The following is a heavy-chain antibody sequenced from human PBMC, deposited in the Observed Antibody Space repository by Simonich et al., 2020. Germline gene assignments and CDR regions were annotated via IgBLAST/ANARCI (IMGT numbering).Heavy chain of an antibody. V-gene: IGHV3-7*01. CDR1: GFTFSSYW. Sequence: EVQLVESGGGLVQPGGSLRLSCAASGFTFSSYWMGWVRQAPGKGREWVANIKQDGSVKYYVDSVKGRFTISRDNAKNSLYLQMNSLRAEDTAVYYCAREGIAARDAFDIWGQGTMVTVSS. D-gene: IGHD6-6*01. J-gene: IGHJ3*02. CDR2: IKQDGSVK. CDR3: AREGIAARDAFDI.